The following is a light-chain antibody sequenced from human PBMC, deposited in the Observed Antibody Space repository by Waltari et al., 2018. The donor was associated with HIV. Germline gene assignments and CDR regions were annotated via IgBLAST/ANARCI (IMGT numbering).Light chain of an antibody. V-gene: IGLV2-8*01. CDR1: STDVGGYKY. CDR3: SSYAGRNNYV. CDR2: ELS. Sequence: QSALTQPPSASGSPGQSVTISCTGTSTDVGGYKYVTWYQQHPGKAPKLMIYELSKRPSGVPDRFSGSKSGNTASLTVSGLQAEDEADYYCSSYAGRNNYVFGTGTKVTVL. J-gene: IGLJ1*01.